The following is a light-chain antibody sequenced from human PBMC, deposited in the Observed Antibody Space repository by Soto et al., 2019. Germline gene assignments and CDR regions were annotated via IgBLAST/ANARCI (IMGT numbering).Light chain of an antibody. CDR3: SSYTSSSTSV. CDR1: SSDVGHYNY. CDR2: EVS. J-gene: IGLJ1*01. Sequence: QCSLTQPASVSASPGQSITMSCSGTSSDVGHYNYVSWYQQHPGKAPKLVIYEVSNRPSGVSSRFSGSKSGNTASLTISGLQAEDEADYYCSSYTSSSTSVFGTGTKVTVL. V-gene: IGLV2-14*01.